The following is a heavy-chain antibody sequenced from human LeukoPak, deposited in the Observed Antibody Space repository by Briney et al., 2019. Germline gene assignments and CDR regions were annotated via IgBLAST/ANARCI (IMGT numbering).Heavy chain of an antibody. Sequence: SVKVSCKASGRTFSSYAISWVRQAPGQGLEWMGVIIPIFGTANYAQKFQGRVTITADESTSTAYMELSSLRSEDTAVYYCARLSRGSSSWYGIDYWGQGTLVTVSS. CDR3: ARLSRGSSSWYGIDY. CDR2: IIPIFGTA. D-gene: IGHD6-13*01. J-gene: IGHJ4*02. V-gene: IGHV1-69*13. CDR1: GRTFSSYA.